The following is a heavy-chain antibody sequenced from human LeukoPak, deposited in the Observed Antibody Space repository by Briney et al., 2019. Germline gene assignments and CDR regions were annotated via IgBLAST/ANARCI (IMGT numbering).Heavy chain of an antibody. D-gene: IGHD2-2*01. CDR2: IKQDGSEK. Sequence: GGSLRLSFAASGFTFSSYWMSWVRQAPGKGLEWVANIKQDGSEKYYVDSVKGRFTISRDNAKNSLYLQMNSLRAEDTAVYYCARDRRGRYCSSTSCSSYFDYWGQGTLVTVSS. V-gene: IGHV3-7*05. CDR3: ARDRRGRYCSSTSCSSYFDY. CDR1: GFTFSSYW. J-gene: IGHJ4*02.